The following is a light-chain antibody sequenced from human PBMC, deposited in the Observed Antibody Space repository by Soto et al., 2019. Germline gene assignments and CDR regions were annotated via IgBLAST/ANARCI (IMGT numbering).Light chain of an antibody. J-gene: IGLJ1*01. Sequence: ALTQPASVSGSPGQSIIISCTGTSTDVGKYDLVSWYQHHPGKAPKLIVYDVTQWPSGASRRFAGSKSGNTASLTIFGLQADDEADYYCSSYAGSTTFYVFGTGTKLTVL. V-gene: IGLV2-23*02. CDR1: STDVGKYDL. CDR2: DVT. CDR3: SSYAGSTTFYV.